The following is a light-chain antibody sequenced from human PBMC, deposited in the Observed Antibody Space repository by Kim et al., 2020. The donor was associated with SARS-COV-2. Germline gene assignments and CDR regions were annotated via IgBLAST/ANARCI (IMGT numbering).Light chain of an antibody. J-gene: IGLJ2*01. CDR3: QSYDSSLSGFVV. Sequence: VTISCTGSSSNIGAGYDVHWYQQLPGTAPKLLIYDNSNRPSGVPDRFSGSKSGTSASLAITGLRAEDEADYYCQSYDSSLSGFVVFGGGTQLTVL. V-gene: IGLV1-40*01. CDR1: SSNIGAGYD. CDR2: DNS.